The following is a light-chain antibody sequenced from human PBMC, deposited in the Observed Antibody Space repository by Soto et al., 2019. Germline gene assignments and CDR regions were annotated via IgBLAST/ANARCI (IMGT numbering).Light chain of an antibody. Sequence: QSVLTQPPSASGAPGQRVTISCSGSSSNIGSNYVYWYQQLPGTAPKLLIYRNNQRRSGVPDRFSGSKSGTSASLAISGLRSEDEADYYCAAWDDTLGGVLFGGGTKLTVL. CDR3: AAWDDTLGGVL. CDR2: RNN. J-gene: IGLJ2*01. V-gene: IGLV1-47*01. CDR1: SSNIGSNY.